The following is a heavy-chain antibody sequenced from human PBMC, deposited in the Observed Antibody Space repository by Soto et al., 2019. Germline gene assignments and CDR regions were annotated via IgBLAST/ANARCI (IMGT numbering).Heavy chain of an antibody. V-gene: IGHV1-2*04. CDR1: GFRFTDYF. J-gene: IGHJ3*02. D-gene: IGHD3-9*01. CDR2: ITPNTGGS. CDR3: AKEDFDPGSHI. Sequence: ASVKVSCKASGFRFTDYFIHWVRQAPGQGLEWMGWITPNTGGSSYAHKFQGWVSFTRDTSINTAYLEVNNLKFVDTAIYYCAKEDFDPGSHICGQGTLVTVS.